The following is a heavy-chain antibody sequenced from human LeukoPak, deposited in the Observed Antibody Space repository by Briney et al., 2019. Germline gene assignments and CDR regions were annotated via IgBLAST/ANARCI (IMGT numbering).Heavy chain of an antibody. D-gene: IGHD3-9*01. CDR3: ARDFDRLSRKIGRDSLYFYYYYMDV. V-gene: IGHV3-21*01. Sequence: GGSLRLSCAASGFTFSSYNMNWVRQAPGKGLEWVSSITTSSIYKYYGDSVKGRFTISRDNAKKSLYLQMNSLRAEDTAVYYCARDFDRLSRKIGRDSLYFYYYYMDVWGKGTTVTVSS. J-gene: IGHJ6*03. CDR1: GFTFSSYN. CDR2: ITTSSIYK.